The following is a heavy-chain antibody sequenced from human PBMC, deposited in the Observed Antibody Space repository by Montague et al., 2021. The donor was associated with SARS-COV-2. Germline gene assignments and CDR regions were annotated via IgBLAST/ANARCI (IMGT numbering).Heavy chain of an antibody. CDR3: ARDRGYSYGPTYYYYGMDV. V-gene: IGHV3-33*01. D-gene: IGHD5-18*01. CDR1: GFTFSSYG. CDR2: IWCDGSNK. J-gene: IGHJ6*02. Sequence: SLRLSCAASGFTFSSYGMHWVRQAPGKGLEWVAVIWCDGSNKYYADSVKGRFTISRDNSKNTLYLQMNSLRAEDTAVYYCARDRGYSYGPTYYYYGMDVWGQGTTVTVSS.